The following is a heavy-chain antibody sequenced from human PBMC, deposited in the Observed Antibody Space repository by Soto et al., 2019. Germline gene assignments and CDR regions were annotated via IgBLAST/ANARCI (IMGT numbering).Heavy chain of an antibody. Sequence: PSETLSLTCTVSGGSVSSGSYYWSWIRQPPGKGLEWIGYIYYSGSTNYNPDTSKNQFSLQLNSVTPEDTAVYYCARGNYDRRGYYYYGMDVWGQGTTVTVSS. CDR3: ARGNYDRRGYYYYGMDV. V-gene: IGHV4-61*01. CDR1: GGSVSSGSYY. CDR2: IYYSGST. D-gene: IGHD3-3*01. J-gene: IGHJ6*02.